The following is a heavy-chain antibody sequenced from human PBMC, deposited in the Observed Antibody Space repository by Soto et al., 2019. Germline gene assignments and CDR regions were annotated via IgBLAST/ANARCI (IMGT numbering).Heavy chain of an antibody. Sequence: EVQLLESGGGLVQPGGSLRLSCVGSGFFFSSYTMTWVRQAPGKGLEWVSSFSATSENTYYADSVRGRFTISRDNSKNTLFLQTIILTAEDTAMYYCAKARDQQWVRLPFDYWGQGILVIVSS. J-gene: IGHJ4*02. CDR1: GFFFSSYT. CDR2: FSATSENT. D-gene: IGHD6-19*01. CDR3: AKARDQQWVRLPFDY. V-gene: IGHV3-23*01.